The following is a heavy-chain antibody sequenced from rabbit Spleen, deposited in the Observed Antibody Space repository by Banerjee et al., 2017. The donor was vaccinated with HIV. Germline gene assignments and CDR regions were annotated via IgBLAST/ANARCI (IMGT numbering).Heavy chain of an antibody. V-gene: IGHV1S45*01. CDR2: IDTGSSGFT. D-gene: IGHD2-1*01. CDR1: GFSFSDNYY. J-gene: IGHJ6*01. Sequence: QEQLEESGGDLVKPEGSLTLTCTASGFSFSDNYYMCWVRQAPGKGPEWIACIDTGSSGFTYFASWAKGRFTISKTSSTTVTLQMTSLTAADTATYFCARSTYGYDDYGDLYYAAMDLWGPGTLVTVS. CDR3: ARSTYGYDDYGDLYYAAMDL.